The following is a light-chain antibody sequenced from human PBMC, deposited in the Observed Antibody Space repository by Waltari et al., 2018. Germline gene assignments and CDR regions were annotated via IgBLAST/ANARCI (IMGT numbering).Light chain of an antibody. CDR2: GVS. CDR3: QQYNNWPRP. CDR1: QSVSSN. Sequence: EIVMTQSPATLSVSPGERATLSCRASQSVSSNLAWYQQKPGQAPRLLIYGVSTRATGIPARFIGSGSGTEFTLTIRRMQSEDFAVYYCQQYNNWPRPFGQGTKLEIK. J-gene: IGKJ2*01. V-gene: IGKV3-15*01.